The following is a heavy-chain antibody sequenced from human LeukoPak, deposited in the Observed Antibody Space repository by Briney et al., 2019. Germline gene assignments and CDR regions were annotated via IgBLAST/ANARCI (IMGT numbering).Heavy chain of an antibody. CDR3: ARGHIVVVPAAISAFDI. V-gene: IGHV3-7*04. D-gene: IGHD2-2*01. CDR1: GFTFSSYW. CDR2: IKQDGSEK. Sequence: PGGSLRLSCAASGFTFSSYWMSWVRQAPGKGLEWVANIKQDGSEKYYVDSVKGRFTISRDNAKNSLYLQMNSLRAEDTAVYYCARGHIVVVPAAISAFDIWGQGTMVTVSS. J-gene: IGHJ3*02.